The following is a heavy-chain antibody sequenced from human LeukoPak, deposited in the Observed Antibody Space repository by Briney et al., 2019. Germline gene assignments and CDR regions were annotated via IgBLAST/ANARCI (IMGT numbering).Heavy chain of an antibody. CDR3: AKVMKGSERLTMVRGVIIKTAGLYYMDV. V-gene: IGHV3-23*01. CDR1: GFTFSTYG. J-gene: IGHJ6*03. CDR2: ISASGGST. Sequence: GGSLRLSCAASGFTFSTYGMHWVRQAPGKGLEWVSSISASGGSTNYADSVKGRFTISRDNSKNTVYLQMNSLRAEDTAVYYCAKVMKGSERLTMVRGVIIKTAGLYYMDVWGKGTTVTVSS. D-gene: IGHD3-10*01.